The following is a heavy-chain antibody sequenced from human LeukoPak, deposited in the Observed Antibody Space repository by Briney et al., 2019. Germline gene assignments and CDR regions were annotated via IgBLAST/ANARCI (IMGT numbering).Heavy chain of an antibody. Sequence: GRSLRLSCAASGFTVSSNYMSWVRQAPGKGLEWVSVIYSGGSTYYADSVKGRFTISRDNSKNTLYLQMNSLRAEDTAVYYCARDLLSSSWYLVGYYYGMDVWGQGTTVTVSS. CDR1: GFTVSSNY. J-gene: IGHJ6*02. V-gene: IGHV3-66*01. D-gene: IGHD6-13*01. CDR2: IYSGGST. CDR3: ARDLLSSSWYLVGYYYGMDV.